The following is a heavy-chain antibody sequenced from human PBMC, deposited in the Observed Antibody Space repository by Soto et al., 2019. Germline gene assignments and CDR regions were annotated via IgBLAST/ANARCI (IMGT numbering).Heavy chain of an antibody. V-gene: IGHV3-21*01. CDR3: ARTIFGVATNYYYYGMDV. Sequence: PGGSLRLSCAASGFTFSSYSMNWVRQAPGKGLEWVSSISSSSSYIYYADSVKGRFTISRDNAKNSLYLQMNSLRAEDTAVYYCARTIFGVATNYYYYGMDVWAKGPRSPSP. CDR1: GFTFSSYS. J-gene: IGHJ6*02. CDR2: ISSSSSYI. D-gene: IGHD3-3*01.